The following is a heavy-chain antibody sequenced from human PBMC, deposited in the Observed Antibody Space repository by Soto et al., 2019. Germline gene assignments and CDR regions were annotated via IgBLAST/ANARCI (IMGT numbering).Heavy chain of an antibody. J-gene: IGHJ6*02. Sequence: PGGSLRLSCAASGFDLSTDWMHWVRQAPGKGLVWVSRSDPYDTGITYAESVQGRFTIYRDNAKNILYLQMNSLRAEDTAVYYCASDPDYGGNEYYGMDVWGQGTTVTVSS. CDR2: SDPYDTGI. V-gene: IGHV3-74*01. CDR1: GFDLSTDW. CDR3: ASDPDYGGNEYYGMDV. D-gene: IGHD4-17*01.